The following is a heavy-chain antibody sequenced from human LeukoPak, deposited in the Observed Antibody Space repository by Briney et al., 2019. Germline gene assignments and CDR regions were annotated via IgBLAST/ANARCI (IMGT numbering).Heavy chain of an antibody. J-gene: IGHJ4*02. CDR1: GYTFTAYY. V-gene: IGHV1-2*02. CDR2: INPNSGGT. CDR3: ARAKVLVPDH. Sequence: ASVKVSCKASGYTFTAYYMHWMRQAPGQGPEWMGWINPNSGGTNFAQKFQGRVTMTSDTSISTAYMELSSPRSDDTAIYYCARAKVLVPDHWGQGTLVTVSS.